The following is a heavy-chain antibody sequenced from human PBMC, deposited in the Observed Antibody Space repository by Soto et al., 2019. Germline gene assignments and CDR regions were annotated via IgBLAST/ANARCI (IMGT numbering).Heavy chain of an antibody. CDR1: GFTFSSYA. D-gene: IGHD3-3*01. V-gene: IGHV3-30-3*01. CDR2: ISYDGSNK. Sequence: GGSLRLSCAASGFTFSSYAMHWVRQAPGKGLEWVAVISYDGSNKYYADSVKGRFTISRDNSKNTLYLQMNSLRAEDTAVYYCARDPDDFWSGPWYGMDVWGQGTTVTVSS. J-gene: IGHJ6*02. CDR3: ARDPDDFWSGPWYGMDV.